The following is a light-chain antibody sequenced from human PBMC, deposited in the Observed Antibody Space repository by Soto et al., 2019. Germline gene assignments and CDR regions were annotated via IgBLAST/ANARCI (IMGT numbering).Light chain of an antibody. J-gene: IGKJ1*01. V-gene: IGKV1-39*01. Sequence: DIPLTQSPSSLSASVLDRVTITCRASQSISSYLNWYQQKPGKAPKLLIYAASSLQSGVPSRFSGSGSGTDFTLTISSLQPEDFATYYCQQSYSTPTFGQGTKVDIK. CDR1: QSISSY. CDR3: QQSYSTPT. CDR2: AAS.